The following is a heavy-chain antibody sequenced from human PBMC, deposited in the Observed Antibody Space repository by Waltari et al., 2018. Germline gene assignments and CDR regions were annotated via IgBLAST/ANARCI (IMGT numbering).Heavy chain of an antibody. J-gene: IGHJ6*02. V-gene: IGHV1-69*13. CDR3: ARDHTYGMDV. CDR2: IIPIFGTA. Sequence: QVQLVQSGAEVKKPASSVTVSCKASACTFSSYATSWVRQAPGQGLEWMGGIIPIFGTANYTQKFQGRVTITADESTSTAYMELSSLRSEDTAVYYCARDHTYGMDVWGQGTTVTVSS. CDR1: ACTFSSYA. D-gene: IGHD5-18*01.